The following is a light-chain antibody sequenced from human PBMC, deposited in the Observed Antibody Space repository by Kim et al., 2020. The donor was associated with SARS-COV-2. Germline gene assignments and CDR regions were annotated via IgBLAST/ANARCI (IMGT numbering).Light chain of an antibody. Sequence: APGERATLSCRASESVSISHLAWYQQKAGQAPILLIYGASSRATGIPDRFSGSGSGTDFTLTISRLEPEDFAVYYCQHFGISQLSFGGGTKVEIK. CDR1: ESVSISH. CDR3: QHFGISQLS. J-gene: IGKJ4*01. V-gene: IGKV3-20*01. CDR2: GAS.